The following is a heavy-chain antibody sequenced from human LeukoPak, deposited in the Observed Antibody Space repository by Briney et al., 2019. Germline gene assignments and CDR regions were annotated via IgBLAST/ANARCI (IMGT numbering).Heavy chain of an antibody. CDR1: GFTFSSYV. D-gene: IGHD3-10*01. V-gene: IGHV3-23*01. Sequence: GGSLRLSCAASGFTFSSYVMNWVRQAPGKGLEWVSGISGSGGRPYYADSVKGRFTISRDNSEKTLYLQMDSLRAEDTAVYYCAKDVGDGGFGELLGPFDSWGQGTLVTVSS. CDR2: ISGSGGRP. CDR3: AKDVGDGGFGELLGPFDS. J-gene: IGHJ4*02.